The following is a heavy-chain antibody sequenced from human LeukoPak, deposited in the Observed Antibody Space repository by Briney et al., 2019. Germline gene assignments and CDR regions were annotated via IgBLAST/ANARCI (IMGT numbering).Heavy chain of an antibody. CDR1: GYWVTELS. CDR2: FDPEEAKM. J-gene: IGHJ4*02. Sequence: ASVRVSCMDSGYWVTELSMQRVRQAPGEGSECLGGFDPEEAKMVYAQKFQGRVTMTEDTSTDTAYMELRGLTSEDTAVYYCATRSGDFWSGYVDWGQGTLVAVSS. CDR3: ATRSGDFWSGYVD. V-gene: IGHV1-24*01. D-gene: IGHD3-3*01.